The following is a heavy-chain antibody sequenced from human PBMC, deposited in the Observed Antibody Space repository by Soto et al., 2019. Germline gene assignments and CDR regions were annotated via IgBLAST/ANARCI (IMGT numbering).Heavy chain of an antibody. CDR1: GFIFRDWF. CDR3: ARGIAVADTWWYDP. J-gene: IGHJ5*02. D-gene: IGHD6-19*01. V-gene: IGHV3-11*06. CDR2: ISSSSYI. Sequence: GGSLRLSCAASGFIFRDWFMSWIRQAPGKGLEWISYISSSSYIYYADSVKGRFTISRDNAKNSLYLQMNSLRGEDTAVYYCARGIAVADTWWYDPWGQGTLVTVSS.